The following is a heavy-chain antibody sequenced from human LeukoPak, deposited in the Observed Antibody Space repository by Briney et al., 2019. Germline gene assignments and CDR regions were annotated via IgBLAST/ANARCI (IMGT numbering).Heavy chain of an antibody. CDR1: GDSVSSNSAA. Sequence: HSQTLSLTCAISGDSVSSNSAAWNWIRQSPPRGLEWLGRTYYRSKWYNDYAVSVKSRITINPDTSKNQFCLQLNAVTPEDTAVYYCARDSLMVRGYFDYWGQGTLVTVSS. CDR2: TYYRSKWYN. CDR3: ARDSLMVRGYFDY. D-gene: IGHD3-10*01. J-gene: IGHJ4*02. V-gene: IGHV6-1*01.